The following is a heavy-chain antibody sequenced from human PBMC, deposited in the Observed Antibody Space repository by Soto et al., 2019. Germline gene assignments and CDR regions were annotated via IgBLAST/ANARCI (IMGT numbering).Heavy chain of an antibody. CDR1: GFTFSSYA. CDR2: TSNDGVNA. Sequence: QVQLVESGGGLVQPGRSVRLSCAASGFTFSSYAMHWVRQPPGKGLEWVSATSNDGVNAYYADSVKGRFTISRDNSKNTLYLQMKNLGPEDTAVYYCARDLRYYNSRGYYGFFDYGGQGTLVTVSS. CDR3: ARDLRYYNSRGYYGFFDY. V-gene: IGHV3-30-3*01. D-gene: IGHD3-22*01. J-gene: IGHJ4*02.